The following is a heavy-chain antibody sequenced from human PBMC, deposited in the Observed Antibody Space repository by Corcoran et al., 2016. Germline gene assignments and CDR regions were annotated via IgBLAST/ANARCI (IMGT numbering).Heavy chain of an antibody. J-gene: IGHJ6*02. CDR2: INPNSGGT. CDR1: GYTFTGYY. V-gene: IGHV1-2*02. D-gene: IGHD3-10*01. CDR3: ARVSCTGSITMVRGDHYGMDV. Sequence: QVQLVQSGAEVKKPGASVKVSCKASGYTFTGYYMHWVRQAPGQGLEWMGWINPNSGGTNYAQKFQGRVTMTRDTSISTAYMELSRLRADDTAVYYCARVSCTGSITMVRGDHYGMDVWGQGTTVTVSS.